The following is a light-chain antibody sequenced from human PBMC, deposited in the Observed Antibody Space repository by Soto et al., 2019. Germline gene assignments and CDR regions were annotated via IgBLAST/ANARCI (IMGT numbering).Light chain of an antibody. J-gene: IGLJ1*01. CDR2: DVS. CDR3: CSYTGSYTYV. CDR1: SSDVGGYNY. V-gene: IGLV2-11*01. Sequence: QSVLTQPHSVSGSPGQSVTISCTGTSSDVGGYNYVSWYQQHPGKAPKVMIYDVSKRPSGVPDRFSGSKSGSTASLTISGLQAEDEADYYCCSYTGSYTYVFGTGTKVTVL.